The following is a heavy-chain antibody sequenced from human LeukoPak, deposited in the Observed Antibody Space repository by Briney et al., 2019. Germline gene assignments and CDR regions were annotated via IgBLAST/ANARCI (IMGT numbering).Heavy chain of an antibody. J-gene: IGHJ5*02. V-gene: IGHV3-30*18. CDR2: ISYDGSNK. Sequence: GGSLRLSCAASGFTFSSYGMHWVRQAPGKGLEWVAVISYDGSNKYYADSVKGRFTISRDNSKNTLYLQMNGLGAEDTAVYYCAKEGLQYQPPPGNWFDPWGQGTLVTVSS. CDR1: GFTFSSYG. CDR3: AKEGLQYQPPPGNWFDP. D-gene: IGHD2-2*01.